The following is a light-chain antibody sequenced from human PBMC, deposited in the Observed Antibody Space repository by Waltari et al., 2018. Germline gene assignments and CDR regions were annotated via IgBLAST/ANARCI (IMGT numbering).Light chain of an antibody. CDR3: QQSYNIPFT. V-gene: IGKV1-39*01. CDR1: QNINRF. J-gene: IGKJ2*01. CDR2: TAS. Sequence: DIQLTQSPSPLSASVGDRVTITCRTNQNINRFLNWYQHQPWEAPKLLIYTASSLQGGVPSSLSGSGSGTDVSLIISSLQPEDFATYYCQQSYNIPFTFGQGTRVDIK.